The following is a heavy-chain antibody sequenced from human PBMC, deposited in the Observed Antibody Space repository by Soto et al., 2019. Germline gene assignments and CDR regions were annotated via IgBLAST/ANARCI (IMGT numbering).Heavy chain of an antibody. V-gene: IGHV3-30-3*01. CDR3: ARDRYRYSSSRGLGY. CDR2: ISYDGSNK. D-gene: IGHD6-6*01. J-gene: IGHJ4*02. Sequence: LRLSCAASGFTFSSYAMHWVRQAPGKGLEWVAVISYDGSNKYYADSVKGRFTISRDNSKNTLYLQMNSLRAEDTAVYYCARDRYRYSSSRGLGYWGQGTLVTVSS. CDR1: GFTFSSYA.